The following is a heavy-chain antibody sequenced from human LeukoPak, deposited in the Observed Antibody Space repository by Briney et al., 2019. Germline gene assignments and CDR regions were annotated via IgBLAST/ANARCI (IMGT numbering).Heavy chain of an antibody. J-gene: IGHJ4*02. CDR3: ARELWRHYYFGY. CDR1: GGSISSGDYY. V-gene: IGHV4-30-4*01. CDR2: IYYSGST. D-gene: IGHD3-16*01. Sequence: SETLSLTCTVSGGSISSGDYYWSWIRQPPGKGLEWIGYIYYSGSTYYNPSLKSRVTISVDTSKNQFSLKLSSVTAADTAVYYCARELWRHYYFGYWGQGTLVTASS.